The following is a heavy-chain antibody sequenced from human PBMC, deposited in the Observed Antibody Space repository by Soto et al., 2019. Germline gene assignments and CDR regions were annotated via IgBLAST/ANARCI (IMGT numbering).Heavy chain of an antibody. CDR1: GYTFTSYG. CDR2: ISTYNGNT. Sequence: QVQLVQSGAEVKKPGASVNVSCKASGYTFTSYGISWVRQAPGQGLEWMGWISTYNGNTNSAQSLQGRVTMTADTSTSTAYMELRILRSDDTAVYYCARRAGQGVYYMDVWGKGTTVTVSS. CDR3: ARRAGQGVYYMDV. V-gene: IGHV1-18*01. D-gene: IGHD3-16*01. J-gene: IGHJ6*03.